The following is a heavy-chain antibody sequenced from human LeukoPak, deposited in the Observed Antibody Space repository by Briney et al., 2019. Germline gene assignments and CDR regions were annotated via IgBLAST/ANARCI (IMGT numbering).Heavy chain of an antibody. CDR2: IYSGGST. CDR3: ARVSGTGYYGMDV. Sequence: GGSLRLSCAASGFTVSSNYMSWVRQAPGKGLEWVSVIYSGGSTYYADSVKGRFTISRDNSKNTLYLQMNNLRAEDTAVYYCARVSGTGYYGMDVWGQGTTVTVSS. CDR1: GFTVSSNY. V-gene: IGHV3-66*01. D-gene: IGHD3-10*01. J-gene: IGHJ6*02.